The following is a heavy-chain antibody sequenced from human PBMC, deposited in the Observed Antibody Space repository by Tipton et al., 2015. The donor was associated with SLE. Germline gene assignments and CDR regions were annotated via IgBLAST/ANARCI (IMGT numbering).Heavy chain of an antibody. CDR2: IYPRDSDT. Sequence: VQLVQSGAEVKKPGESLKISCKGSGYSFTTYWIGWVRQMPGKGLEWMGIIYPRDSDTRYSPSFQGQVTISADKSISTAYLQWSSLKASDTAMYYCARRPEYSSSQDAFDIWGQGTMVTVSS. CDR3: ARRPEYSSSQDAFDI. V-gene: IGHV5-51*01. J-gene: IGHJ3*02. D-gene: IGHD6-6*01. CDR1: GYSFTTYW.